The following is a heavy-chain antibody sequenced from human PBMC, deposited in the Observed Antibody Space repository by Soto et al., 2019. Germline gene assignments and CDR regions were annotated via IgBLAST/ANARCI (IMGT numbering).Heavy chain of an antibody. V-gene: IGHV4-31*03. J-gene: IGHJ5*02. Sequence: QVQLQESGPGLVKPSQTLSLTCTVSGASISSGGYYWSWIRQHPGKGLEWIGYIYYSGSTYYNPSLKSRVTTSVDKSKNQFSLKLSSVTAADTAVYYCARGPYYYESLGYVWFDPWGQGTLVTVSS. CDR2: IYYSGST. D-gene: IGHD3-22*01. CDR1: GASISSGGYY. CDR3: ARGPYYYESLGYVWFDP.